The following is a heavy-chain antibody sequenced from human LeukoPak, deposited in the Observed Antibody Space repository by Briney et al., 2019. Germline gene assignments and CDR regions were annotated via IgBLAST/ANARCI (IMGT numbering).Heavy chain of an antibody. J-gene: IGHJ4*02. CDR2: IYYSGST. CDR1: GYSISSGFY. Sequence: SETLSLTCTVSGYSISSGFYWSWIRQPPGKGLEWIGYIYYSGSTNYNPSLKSRVTISVDTSKNQFSLKLSSVTAADTAVYYCARGEYSGSYYAPFDYWGQGTLVTVSS. CDR3: ARGEYSGSYYAPFDY. V-gene: IGHV4-61*01. D-gene: IGHD1-26*01.